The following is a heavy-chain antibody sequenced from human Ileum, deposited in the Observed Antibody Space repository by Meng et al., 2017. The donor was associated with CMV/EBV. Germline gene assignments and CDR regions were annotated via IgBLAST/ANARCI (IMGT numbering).Heavy chain of an antibody. Sequence: GQLVDPGGEMVPPGGSLRLSCTASGLTFNEYGMSWVRQGPGKGLEWVSGINWNGDSTGYADSVKGRFTISRDNAKKSLYLEAKNLRAEDTALYHCARGEMTSVTSVDRYFDLWGRGTLVTVSS. CDR1: GLTFNEYG. V-gene: IGHV3-20*01. J-gene: IGHJ2*01. CDR2: INWNGDST. CDR3: ARGEMTSVTSVDRYFDL. D-gene: IGHD4-17*01.